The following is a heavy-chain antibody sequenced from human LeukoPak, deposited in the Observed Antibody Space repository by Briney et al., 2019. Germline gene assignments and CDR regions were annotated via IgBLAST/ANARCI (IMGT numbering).Heavy chain of an antibody. V-gene: IGHV3-21*01. J-gene: IGHJ4*02. CDR1: GFTFSSYS. D-gene: IGHD3-9*01. CDR2: ISSSSSYI. CDR3: ARDPGDDIILAGYSYCDY. Sequence: GGTLRLSCAASGFTFSSYSMNWVRQAPGKGLEWVSSISSSSSYIYYADSAKGRFTISRDNAKNSLYLQMNSLRAEDTAVYYCARDPGDDIILAGYSYCDYWGQGTLVTVSS.